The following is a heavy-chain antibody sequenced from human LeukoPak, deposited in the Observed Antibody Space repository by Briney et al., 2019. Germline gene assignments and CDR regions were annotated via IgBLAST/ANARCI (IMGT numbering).Heavy chain of an antibody. V-gene: IGHV3-74*01. CDR3: VRGLGDV. CDR2: IHNDGKLV. J-gene: IGHJ6*04. CDR1: GFIFRNFW. Sequence: HPGGSLRLSCSASGFIFRNFWMHWVRQAPGKGPVWVSRIHNDGKLVTYADSVKGRFTISRDSAKDTVFLQMNSLRVEDTALYYCVRGLGDVWGKGTLVTVSS. D-gene: IGHD4-11*01.